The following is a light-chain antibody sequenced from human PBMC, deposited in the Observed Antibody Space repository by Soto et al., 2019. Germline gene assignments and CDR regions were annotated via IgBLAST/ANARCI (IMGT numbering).Light chain of an antibody. J-gene: IGKJ5*01. Sequence: EIVLTQYSGTLSLSPGERSTLSFRSSQSVSSSYLAWYQQKSGQAPRLLIYGASSRATGIPDRFSGSGSGTDFTLTISRLEPEDFAVYYCQQYGSSPTTFGQGTLLEI. V-gene: IGKV3-20*01. CDR1: QSVSSSY. CDR2: GAS. CDR3: QQYGSSPTT.